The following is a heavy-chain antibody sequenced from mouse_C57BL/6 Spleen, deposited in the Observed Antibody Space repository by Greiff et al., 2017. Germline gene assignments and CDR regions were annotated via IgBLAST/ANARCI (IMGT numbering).Heavy chain of an antibody. D-gene: IGHD4-1*01. J-gene: IGHJ4*01. CDR2: IYPGDGDT. CDR1: GYAFSSYW. Sequence: QVQLKESGAELVKPGASVKISCKASGYAFSSYWMNWVKQRPGKGLEWIGQIYPGDGDTNYNGKFKGKATLTADKSSSTAYMQLSSLTSEDSAVYFCARRPGTRDYAMDYWGQGTSVTVSS. CDR3: ARRPGTRDYAMDY. V-gene: IGHV1-80*01.